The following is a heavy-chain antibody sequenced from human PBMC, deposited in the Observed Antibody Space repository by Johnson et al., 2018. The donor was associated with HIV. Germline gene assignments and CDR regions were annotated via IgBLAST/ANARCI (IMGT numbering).Heavy chain of an antibody. CDR3: AIVGIFGVAPDDAFDI. CDR1: GFTLRSYG. D-gene: IGHD3-3*01. V-gene: IGHV3-30*02. Sequence: QVQLVESGGGLVQPGGSLRLSCAASGFTLRSYGMHWVRQAPGKGLEWVTFIRYDGSNKYYADSVKGRFTVSRDNAKNSLFLQMNSLRAEDTAVYYCAIVGIFGVAPDDAFDIWGQGTMVTVSS. CDR2: IRYDGSNK. J-gene: IGHJ3*02.